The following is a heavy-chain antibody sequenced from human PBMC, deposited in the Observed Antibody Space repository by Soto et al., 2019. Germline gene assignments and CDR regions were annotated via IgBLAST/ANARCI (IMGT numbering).Heavy chain of an antibody. Sequence: ASVKVSCKSAGYTFTSDYMHWVRQAPGQGLEWMEIINPRGGSTRYAQKVQGRVTVTKDTSTSKVYTELSSLRSEDTAVYYCALGGSGSYDYWGEGTLVTVSS. J-gene: IGHJ4*02. CDR3: ALGGSGSYDY. V-gene: IGHV1-46*03. CDR2: INPRGGST. CDR1: GYTFTSDY. D-gene: IGHD3-10*01.